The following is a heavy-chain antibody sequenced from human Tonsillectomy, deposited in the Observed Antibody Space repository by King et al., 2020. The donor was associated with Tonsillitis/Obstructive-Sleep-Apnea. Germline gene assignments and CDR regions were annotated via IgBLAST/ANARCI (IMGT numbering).Heavy chain of an antibody. J-gene: IGHJ4*02. CDR2: IKQDGSEK. CDR1: GFTFSSYW. Sequence: VQLVESGGGLVQPGGSLRLSCAASGFTFSSYWMSWVRQAPGKGLEWVANIKQDGSEKYYVDSVKGRFTISIDNANSLYLQMNSVRAEDTAVYYCARDHWAARPYYFVYWGQGTLVTVSS. V-gene: IGHV3-7*04. D-gene: IGHD6-25*01. CDR3: ARDHWAARPYYFVY.